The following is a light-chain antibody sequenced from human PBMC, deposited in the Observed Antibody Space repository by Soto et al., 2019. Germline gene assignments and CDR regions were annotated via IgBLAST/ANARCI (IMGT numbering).Light chain of an antibody. CDR1: QSISNY. V-gene: IGKV1-39*01. Sequence: DIQMTPSPSSLSASVGERVTITSRASQSISNYLNWYQQKPGKAPKLLIYAASSLESGVPSRFSGSGSGTDFTLTISSLQLEDFATYYCQQSYSTAWTFGQGTKVEIK. J-gene: IGKJ1*01. CDR2: AAS. CDR3: QQSYSTAWT.